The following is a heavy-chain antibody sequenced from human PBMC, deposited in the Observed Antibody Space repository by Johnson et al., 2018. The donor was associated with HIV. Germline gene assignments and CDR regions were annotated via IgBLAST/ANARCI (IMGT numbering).Heavy chain of an antibody. V-gene: IGHV3-13*01. J-gene: IGHJ3*02. CDR3: ARGGRGHDAFDI. Sequence: VPLVESGGGLVQPGGSLRLSCAASGFTFSSYDMHWVRQATGKGLEWVSAIGTAGDTYYPGSVKGRFTISRENAKNSLYLQMNSLRAGDTAVYYCARGGRGHDAFDIWGQGTMVTVSS. CDR1: GFTFSSYD. CDR2: IGTAGDT.